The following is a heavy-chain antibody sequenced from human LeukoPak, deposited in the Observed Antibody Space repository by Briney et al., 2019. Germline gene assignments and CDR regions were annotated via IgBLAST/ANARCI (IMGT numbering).Heavy chain of an antibody. V-gene: IGHV3-30*02. CDR1: GFTFSSYG. CDR2: IRYDGSNK. Sequence: GGSLRLSCAASGFTFSSYGMHWVRQAPGKGLEWVAFIRYDGSNKYYADSVRGRFTISRDNSKNTLYLQMNSLRAEDTAVYYCARVKGIVAARHFDYWGQGTLVTVSS. J-gene: IGHJ4*02. CDR3: ARVKGIVAARHFDY. D-gene: IGHD6-13*01.